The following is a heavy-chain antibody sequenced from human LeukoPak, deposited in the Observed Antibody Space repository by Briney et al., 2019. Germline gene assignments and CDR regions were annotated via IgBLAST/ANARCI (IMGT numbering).Heavy chain of an antibody. CDR3: ARADSHSSGYDYGALDI. CDR1: DGSISSYY. J-gene: IGHJ3*02. Sequence: SEPLCLTRTVSDGSISSYYWSWIRQPPGKGQEWTGYIYYSGSTNYNPSLKSRVTISVDTSKNQFSLKLSSVTAADTAVYYCARADSHSSGYDYGALDIWGQGTMVTVSS. D-gene: IGHD3-22*01. V-gene: IGHV4-59*08. CDR2: IYYSGST.